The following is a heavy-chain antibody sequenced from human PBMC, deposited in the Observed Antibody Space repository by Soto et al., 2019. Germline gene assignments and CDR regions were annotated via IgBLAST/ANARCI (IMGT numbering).Heavy chain of an antibody. V-gene: IGHV1-3*01. CDR2: INAGNGNT. CDR3: ARSSEYSSSSGAFDI. Sequence: ASVKVSCKASGYTFTSYAMHWVRQAPGQRLEWMGWINAGNGNTKYSQKFQGRVTITRDTSASTAYMELSSLRSEDTAVYYCARSSEYSSSSGAFDIWGQGTMVTVSS. J-gene: IGHJ3*02. D-gene: IGHD6-6*01. CDR1: GYTFTSYA.